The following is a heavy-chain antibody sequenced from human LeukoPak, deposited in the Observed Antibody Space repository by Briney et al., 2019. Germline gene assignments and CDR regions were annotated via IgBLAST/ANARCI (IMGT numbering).Heavy chain of an antibody. Sequence: PGGSLRLSCAASGFTFNNFAMQWVRQAPGKGLEWVALIWYDGTNKYYADSVKGRFTISRDNSKNTLFLQMNTLRAEDTALYYCAKSPVTGADFYYYMDVWGKGTTVTVSS. CDR1: GFTFNNFA. D-gene: IGHD1-20*01. V-gene: IGHV3-33*06. J-gene: IGHJ6*03. CDR2: IWYDGTNK. CDR3: AKSPVTGADFYYYMDV.